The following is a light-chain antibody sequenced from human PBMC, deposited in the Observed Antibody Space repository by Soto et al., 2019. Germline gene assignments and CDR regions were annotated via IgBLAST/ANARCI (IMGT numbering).Light chain of an antibody. J-gene: IGKJ1*01. CDR3: QQYNDWLWT. V-gene: IGKV3-15*01. CDR1: QSLGNK. Sequence: EMVLTQSPGTLSLSPGDGATLSCRASQSLGNKLSWFQQKPGQAPRLLIYDASTRATGIPARFSGSGSGTEFTLTISSLQSEDSAVYFCQQYNDWLWTFGQGTKVDIK. CDR2: DAS.